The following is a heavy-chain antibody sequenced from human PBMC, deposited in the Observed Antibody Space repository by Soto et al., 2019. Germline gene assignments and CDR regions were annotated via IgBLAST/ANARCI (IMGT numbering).Heavy chain of an antibody. Sequence: EVQLLESGGGLVQPGGSLRLSCAASGFTFDTYAMSWVRQAPGKGLEWVSAISGSGAKTYYADSVKGRFTIPRDNSKNTLYLQMNSLRAEDTAVYHCAKLECSGGSCYSGRLVDYFYYYMDVWGKGTTVTVSS. D-gene: IGHD2-15*01. CDR2: ISGSGAKT. J-gene: IGHJ6*03. V-gene: IGHV3-23*01. CDR3: AKLECSGGSCYSGRLVDYFYYYMDV. CDR1: GFTFDTYA.